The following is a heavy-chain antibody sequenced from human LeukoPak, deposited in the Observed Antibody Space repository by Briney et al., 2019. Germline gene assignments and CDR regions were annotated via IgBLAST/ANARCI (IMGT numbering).Heavy chain of an antibody. CDR3: AKEGSMKGAFDI. CDR2: ISGSGGST. J-gene: IGHJ3*02. Sequence: GGSLRLSCAASGFTFSGYVMNWVRQAPGKGLEWVSGISGSGGSTYYADSVKGRFTIFRDNSKNTLYLQMNGLRAEDTAVYYCAKEGSMKGAFDIWAQGTMVTVSS. V-gene: IGHV3-23*01. CDR1: GFTFSGYV. D-gene: IGHD3-10*01.